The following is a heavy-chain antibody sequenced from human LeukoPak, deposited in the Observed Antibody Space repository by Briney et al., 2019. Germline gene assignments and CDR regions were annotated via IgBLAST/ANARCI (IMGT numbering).Heavy chain of an antibody. Sequence: RGSLRLSCAASGFTFSSYAMSWVRQAPGKGLEWISVIRGSGGNPTYADSVKGRSTISRDNSKNTLYLQMNSLRAEDTAVYYCAKERSASYYYDSSGYSNYNFDYWGQGTLVTISS. CDR2: IRGSGGNP. J-gene: IGHJ4*02. CDR3: AKERSASYYYDSSGYSNYNFDY. D-gene: IGHD3-22*01. CDR1: GFTFSSYA. V-gene: IGHV3-23*01.